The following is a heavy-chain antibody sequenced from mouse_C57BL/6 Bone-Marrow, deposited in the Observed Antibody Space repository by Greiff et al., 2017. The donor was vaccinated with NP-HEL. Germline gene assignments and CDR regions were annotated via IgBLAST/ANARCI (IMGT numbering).Heavy chain of an antibody. J-gene: IGHJ2*01. CDR2: IRSKSNNYAT. CDR3: VREAVVAKRTSYFDY. D-gene: IGHD1-1*01. Sequence: EVKLMESGGGLVQPKGSLKLSCAASGFSFNTYAMNWVRQAPGQGLEWVARIRSKSNNYATYYADSVKDRFTIARDDSESMIYLQMNNLKTEDTAMYDCVREAVVAKRTSYFDYWGQGTTLTVSS. V-gene: IGHV10-1*01. CDR1: GFSFNTYA.